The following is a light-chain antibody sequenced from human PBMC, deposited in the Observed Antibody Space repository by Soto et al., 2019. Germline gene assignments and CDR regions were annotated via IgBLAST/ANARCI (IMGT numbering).Light chain of an antibody. Sequence: QSALTQPASVSGSPGQSITISCTGTSSDVGGYNYVSWYQQPPGKAPKLMIYDVSNRPSGVSIRFSGSKSGNTASLTISGLQAEDEADHYCSSYTSSSTLVFGGGTKLTVL. CDR2: DVS. CDR1: SSDVGGYNY. J-gene: IGLJ3*02. V-gene: IGLV2-14*01. CDR3: SSYTSSSTLV.